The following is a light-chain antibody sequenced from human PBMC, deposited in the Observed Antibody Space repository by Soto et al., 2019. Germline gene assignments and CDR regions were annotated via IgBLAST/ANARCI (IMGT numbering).Light chain of an antibody. J-gene: IGKJ1*01. CDR3: QQYGSSLWT. Sequence: EIVLTQSPGTLSLSPGERATLSCRASQSVSSSYLAWYQQKPGQAPRLLIYGASSRATGITDRFSGSGSGTDFTLTSSRLEPEDFAVYYCQQYGSSLWTFVQGTKVEIK. CDR1: QSVSSSY. CDR2: GAS. V-gene: IGKV3-20*01.